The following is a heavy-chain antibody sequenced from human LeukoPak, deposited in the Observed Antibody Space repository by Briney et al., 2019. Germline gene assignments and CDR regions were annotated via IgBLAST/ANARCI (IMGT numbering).Heavy chain of an antibody. V-gene: IGHV3-21*01. CDR3: ARDSGVYDPDAFDI. J-gene: IGHJ3*02. Sequence: GGSLRLSCAASGFTFSSYSMNWVRQAPGKGLEWVSSISSSSSYIYYADSVKGRFTISRDNAKNSLYLQMNSLRAEDTAVYYCARDSGVYDPDAFDIWGQGTMVTVSS. CDR1: GFTFSSYS. CDR2: ISSSSSYI. D-gene: IGHD2/OR15-2a*01.